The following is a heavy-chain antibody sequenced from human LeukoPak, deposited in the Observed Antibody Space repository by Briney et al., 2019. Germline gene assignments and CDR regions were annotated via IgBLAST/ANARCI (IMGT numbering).Heavy chain of an antibody. Sequence: GGSLRLSCAASGFTFSTYAMSWGRQAPGKGLGGGSSSRGGGTYTYYADSVTGRFTISRDNSKNTLYLQMNGLRAEDTAVYYCAKGAVVVTATFDYWGQGTLVTVSS. D-gene: IGHD2-21*02. CDR2: SRGGGTYT. CDR3: AKGAVVVTATFDY. V-gene: IGHV3-23*01. J-gene: IGHJ4*02. CDR1: GFTFSTYA.